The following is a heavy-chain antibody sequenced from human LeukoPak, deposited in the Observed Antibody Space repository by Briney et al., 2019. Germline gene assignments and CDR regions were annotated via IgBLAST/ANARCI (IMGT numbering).Heavy chain of an antibody. J-gene: IGHJ4*02. CDR3: AKVYSYGLSLFDY. CDR2: ISYDGSNK. Sequence: GRSLRLSCAASGFTFSSYAMHWVRPAPGKGLEWVAVISYDGSNKYYADSVKGRFTISRDNSKNTLYLQMNSLRAEDTAVYYCAKVYSYGLSLFDYWGQGTLVTVSS. D-gene: IGHD5-18*01. CDR1: GFTFSSYA. V-gene: IGHV3-30-3*01.